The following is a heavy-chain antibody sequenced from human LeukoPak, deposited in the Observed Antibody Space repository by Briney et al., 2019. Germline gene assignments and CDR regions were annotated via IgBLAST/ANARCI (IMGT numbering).Heavy chain of an antibody. V-gene: IGHV4-59*01. CDR3: ARGWGGRGDY. CDR1: GGSISSYY. D-gene: IGHD3-10*01. Sequence: SETLSLTCTVSGGSISSYYWSWIRQPPGKGLEWIGYIYYSGSTNYNPSLKSRVTISVDTSKNQFSLKLSSVTAADTAVYYRARGWGGRGDYWGQGTLVTVSS. CDR2: IYYSGST. J-gene: IGHJ4*02.